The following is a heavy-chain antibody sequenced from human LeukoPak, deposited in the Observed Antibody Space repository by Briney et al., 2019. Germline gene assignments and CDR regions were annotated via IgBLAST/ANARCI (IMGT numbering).Heavy chain of an antibody. CDR1: GFTFSRFW. D-gene: IGHD6-13*01. V-gene: IGHV3-7*01. CDR2: VKQDGSEK. J-gene: IGHJ6*02. CDR3: ARDSFEAGIYYGVDV. Sequence: GGSLRLSCAASGFTFSRFWMSWVRQAPGKGLEWVANVKQDGSEKYYVDSVKGRFTISRDNAKNTLYLQMNSLRAEDTAVYYCARDSFEAGIYYGVDVWGQGTTVTVSS.